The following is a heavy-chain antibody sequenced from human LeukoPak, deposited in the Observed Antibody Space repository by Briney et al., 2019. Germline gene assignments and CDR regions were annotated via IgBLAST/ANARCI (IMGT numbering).Heavy chain of an antibody. CDR3: TTDPDAIGVNFDY. Sequence: GGSLRLSCAASGFTFSNAWMSWVRQAPGKGLEWVGRIKSKTDGGTTDYAAPVKGRFTISRDDSKNTLYLQMNSLKTEDTAVYYCTTDPDAIGVNFDYWGQGTLVTVSS. CDR2: IKSKTDGGTT. J-gene: IGHJ4*02. D-gene: IGHD2-8*01. V-gene: IGHV3-15*01. CDR1: GFTFSNAW.